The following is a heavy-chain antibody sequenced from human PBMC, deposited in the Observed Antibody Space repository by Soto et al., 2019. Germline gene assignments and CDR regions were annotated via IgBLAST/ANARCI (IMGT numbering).Heavy chain of an antibody. D-gene: IGHD6-6*01. CDR3: ASGYLGIAARLKGYYYMDV. CDR2: INHSGST. Sequence: SETLSLTCAVYGGSFSGYYWSWIRQPPGKGLEWIGEINHSGSTNYNPSLKSRVTISVDTSKNQFSLKLSSVTAADTAVYYCASGYLGIAARLKGYYYMDVWGKGTTVTVSS. V-gene: IGHV4-34*01. CDR1: GGSFSGYY. J-gene: IGHJ6*03.